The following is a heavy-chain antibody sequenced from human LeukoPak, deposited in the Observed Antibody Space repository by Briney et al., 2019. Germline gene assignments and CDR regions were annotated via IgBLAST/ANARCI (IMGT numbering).Heavy chain of an antibody. V-gene: IGHV3-9*01. D-gene: IGHD2-15*01. CDR2: ISWNSGSI. CDR3: AKDVGYCSGGSCYGAFDI. CDR1: GFTFDDYA. Sequence: GGSLRLSCAASGFTFDDYAMHWVRQAPGKGLEWVSGISWNSGSIGYADSVKGRFTISRDNAKNSLYLQMNSLRAEDTALYYCAKDVGYCSGGSCYGAFDIWGQGTMVTVSS. J-gene: IGHJ3*02.